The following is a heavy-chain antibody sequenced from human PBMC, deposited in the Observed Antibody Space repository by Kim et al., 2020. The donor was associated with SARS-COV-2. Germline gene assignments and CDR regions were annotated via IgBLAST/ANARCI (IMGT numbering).Heavy chain of an antibody. CDR2: LSWKSGSI. V-gene: IGHV3-9*01. D-gene: IGHD5-18*01. Sequence: GGSLRLSCAASGFTFDDYAMHWVRQAPGKGLEWVSGLSWKSGSIGYADSVKGRFTISRDNAKNSLYLQMNSLRVEDTALYYCGKDIRRRKIQLWSHIDYYYHGMDVWGQGTTVTVSS. CDR3: GKDIRRRKIQLWSHIDYYYHGMDV. J-gene: IGHJ6*02. CDR1: GFTFDDYA.